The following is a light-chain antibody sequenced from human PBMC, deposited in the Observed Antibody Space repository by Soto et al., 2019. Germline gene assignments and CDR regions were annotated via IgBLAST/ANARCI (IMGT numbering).Light chain of an antibody. CDR1: SSDVGGYNY. V-gene: IGLV2-14*01. CDR2: DVS. CDR3: SSYPSSSTPFV. J-gene: IGLJ1*01. Sequence: QSVLTQPASVSGSPGQSITLSCTGTSSDVGGYNYVSWYQQHPGKAPKLMIYDVSNRPSGVSNRFSGSKSGNTASLTISGLQDEDEADYYCSSYPSSSTPFVFGTGTKVTV.